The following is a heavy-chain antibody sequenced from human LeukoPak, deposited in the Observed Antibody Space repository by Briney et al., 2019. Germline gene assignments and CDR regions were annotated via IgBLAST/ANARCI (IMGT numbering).Heavy chain of an antibody. D-gene: IGHD1-26*01. J-gene: IGHJ6*03. CDR2: INPNSGGT. CDR1: GYTFTGYY. Sequence: ASVKVSCKASGYTFTGYYMHWVRQAPGQGLEWMGWINPNSGGTNYAQKFQGRVTMTRDTSISTAYMELSSLRSEDTAVYYCASIVGATARYYYYYMDVWGKGTTVTVSS. V-gene: IGHV1-2*02. CDR3: ASIVGATARYYYYYMDV.